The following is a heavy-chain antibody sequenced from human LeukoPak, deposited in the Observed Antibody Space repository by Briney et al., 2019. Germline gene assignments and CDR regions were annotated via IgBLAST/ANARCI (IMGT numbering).Heavy chain of an antibody. Sequence: PGGSLRLSCAASGFPFSGSGMHWVRQAPGKGLEWVAIIWYDGSNQYYADSVKGRFTISRDNSKNTVDLQMNSLRAEDTAVYFCAKDKDTPPTAQPQRGYFESWGQGTLVTVSS. CDR1: GFPFSGSG. CDR3: AKDKDTPPTAQPQRGYFES. J-gene: IGHJ4*02. D-gene: IGHD2-21*02. V-gene: IGHV3-33*06. CDR2: IWYDGSNQ.